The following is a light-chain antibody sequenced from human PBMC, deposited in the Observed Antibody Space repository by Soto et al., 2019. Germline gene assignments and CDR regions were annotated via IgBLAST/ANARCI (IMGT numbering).Light chain of an antibody. Sequence: QSALTQPASVSGSPGQSITISCTGTSSDVGGYNYVSWYQQHPDKAPQLMIFDVSNRPSGISDRFSGSKSGNLASLTTSGLQAEDEADYYCSSYTSTNTLVFGGGTKLTVL. J-gene: IGLJ2*01. V-gene: IGLV2-14*03. CDR1: SSDVGGYNY. CDR2: DVS. CDR3: SSYTSTNTLV.